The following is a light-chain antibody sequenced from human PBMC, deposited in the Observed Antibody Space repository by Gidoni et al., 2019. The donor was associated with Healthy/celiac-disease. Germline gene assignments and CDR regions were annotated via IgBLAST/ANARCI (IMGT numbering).Light chain of an antibody. CDR2: GNS. CDR3: QSYDSSLSVV. V-gene: IGLV1-40*01. J-gene: IGLJ2*01. Sequence: QSVPPPPPSVSGAPGQRVTISCTGSSSNIGAGYDVHWYQQLPGTAPKLLIYGNSNRPSGVPDRFSGSKSGTSASLAITGLQAEDEADYYCQSYDSSLSVVFGGGTKLTVL. CDR1: SSNIGAGYD.